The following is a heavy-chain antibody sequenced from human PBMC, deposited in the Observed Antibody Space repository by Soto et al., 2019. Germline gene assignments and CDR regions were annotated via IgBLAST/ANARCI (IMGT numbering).Heavy chain of an antibody. Sequence: PSDPLSPTCTVFGDSISSGDYYWSWIRRPAGKGLEWISYIYYSGSTYYHPSLKSRVTIAVDTSKNQVSLKLNPVTAADSAVYYCRRVIRIIISYGYRGQRTPVPVSS. J-gene: IGHJ4*02. CDR2: IYYSGST. CDR3: RRVIRIIISYGY. D-gene: IGHD3-10*01. CDR1: GDSISSGDYY. V-gene: IGHV4-30-4*02.